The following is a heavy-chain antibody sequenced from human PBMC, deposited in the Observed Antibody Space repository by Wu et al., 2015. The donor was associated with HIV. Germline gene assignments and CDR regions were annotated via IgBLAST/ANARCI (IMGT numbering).Heavy chain of an antibody. CDR1: GYTFTSYG. Sequence: QVQLVQSGAEVKKPGASVKVSCKASGYTFTSYGISWVRQAPGQGLEWMGWISAYNGNTNYAQKLQGRVTMTTDTSTSTAYMELRSLRSDDTAVYYCARSPLVVPAAILGYYYYYMDVVGQRDHGHRLL. CDR3: ARSPLVVPAAILGYYYYYMDV. J-gene: IGHJ6*03. V-gene: IGHV1-18*01. D-gene: IGHD2-2*02. CDR2: ISAYNGNT.